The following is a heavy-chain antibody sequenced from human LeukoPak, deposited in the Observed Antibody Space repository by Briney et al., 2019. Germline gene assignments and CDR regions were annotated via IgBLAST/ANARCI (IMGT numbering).Heavy chain of an antibody. D-gene: IGHD3-22*01. CDR1: GYTFTGCY. Sequence: WASVKVSCKASGYTFTGCYMHWVRQAPGKELEWMGGFDPEDGETIYAQKFQGRVTMTEDTSTDTAYMELSSLRSEDTAVYYCATLAGYYDSSGYYYLDYWGQGTLVTVSS. CDR2: FDPEDGET. CDR3: ATLAGYYDSSGYYYLDY. V-gene: IGHV1-24*01. J-gene: IGHJ4*02.